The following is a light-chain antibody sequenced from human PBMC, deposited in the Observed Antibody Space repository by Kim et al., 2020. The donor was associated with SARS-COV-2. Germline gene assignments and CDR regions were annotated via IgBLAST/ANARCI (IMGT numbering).Light chain of an antibody. CDR3: QQYDKWPRT. CDR2: AAS. Sequence: VSPGERATLSCTASQSVRSNLAWYQKKPGQAPRLRISAASTRATGIPVRFSGGGSGTDFTLTISSLQSEDFAVYYCQQYDKWPRTFGQGTKVDIK. CDR1: QSVRSN. V-gene: IGKV3-15*01. J-gene: IGKJ1*01.